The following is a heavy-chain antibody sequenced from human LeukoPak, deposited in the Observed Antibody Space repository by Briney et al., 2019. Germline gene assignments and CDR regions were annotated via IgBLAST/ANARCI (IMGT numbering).Heavy chain of an antibody. J-gene: IGHJ6*04. D-gene: IGHD3-10*02. CDR3: AELGITMIGGV. Sequence: GGSLRLSCAASGFTFSTYWMSWVRQAPGKGLEWVANIKQDGSAKYFVDSVKGRFTISRDNAKNSLYLQMNSLRAEDTAVYYCAELGITMIGGVWGKGTTVTISS. CDR1: GFTFSTYW. V-gene: IGHV3-7*01. CDR2: IKQDGSAK.